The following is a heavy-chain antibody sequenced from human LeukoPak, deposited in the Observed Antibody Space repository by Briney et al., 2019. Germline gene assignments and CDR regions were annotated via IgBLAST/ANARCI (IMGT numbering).Heavy chain of an antibody. J-gene: IGHJ6*02. V-gene: IGHV4-34*01. CDR1: GGSFSGYY. CDR2: INHSGST. CDR3: ARGAIFYYYGMDV. Sequence: SETLSLTCAVYGGSFSGYYWSWIRQPPGKGLEWIGEINHSGSTNYNPSLKSRVTISVDTSKNQFSLKLSSVTAADTAVYYCARGAIFYYYGMDVWGQGTTVTVSS. D-gene: IGHD2-2*01.